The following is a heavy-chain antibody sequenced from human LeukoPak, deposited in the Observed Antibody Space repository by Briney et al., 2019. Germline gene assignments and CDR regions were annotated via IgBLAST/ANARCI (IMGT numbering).Heavy chain of an antibody. CDR3: ARDEAIFGAGYYYGMDV. D-gene: IGHD3-3*01. V-gene: IGHV3-7*03. J-gene: IGHJ6*02. Sequence: GGSLRLSCEGSAFIFSGHWMNWVRQTPGKGLEWVASIKEDGSERQYVDSVKGRFSISRDNTKGSLFLQLNGLRAEDTAVYYCARDEAIFGAGYYYGMDVWGQGTTVTVSS. CDR1: AFIFSGHW. CDR2: IKEDGSER.